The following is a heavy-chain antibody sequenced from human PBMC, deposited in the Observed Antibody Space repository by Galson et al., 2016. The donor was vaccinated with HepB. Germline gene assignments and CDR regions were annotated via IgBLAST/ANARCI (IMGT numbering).Heavy chain of an antibody. V-gene: IGHV3-48*02. CDR1: GFTFSSYS. CDR3: ARDRAYYDYVWGSYRYLLLDY. Sequence: SLRLSCAASGFTFSSYSMNWVRQAPGKGLEWVSYISRSSTTIYYADSVKGRFTISRDNAKNSLYLQMNSLRDEDTAVYYCARDRAYYDYVWGSYRYLLLDYWGQGTLVTVSS. D-gene: IGHD3-16*02. J-gene: IGHJ4*02. CDR2: ISRSSTTI.